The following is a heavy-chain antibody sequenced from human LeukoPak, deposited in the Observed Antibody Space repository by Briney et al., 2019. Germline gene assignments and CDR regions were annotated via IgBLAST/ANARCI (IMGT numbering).Heavy chain of an antibody. CDR2: INPSGGST. D-gene: IGHD3-3*01. V-gene: IGHV1-46*01. J-gene: IGHJ4*02. CDR1: GYTFTSYY. CDR3: ARNLETTYQGFWSGSPHYFDY. Sequence: GASVKVSCKASGYTFTSYYMHWVRQAPGQGLEWMGIINPSGGSTSYAQKFQGRVTMTRDTSTSTVYMELNSLRPEDTAVYYCARNLETTYQGFWSGSPHYFDYWGQGALVTVSS.